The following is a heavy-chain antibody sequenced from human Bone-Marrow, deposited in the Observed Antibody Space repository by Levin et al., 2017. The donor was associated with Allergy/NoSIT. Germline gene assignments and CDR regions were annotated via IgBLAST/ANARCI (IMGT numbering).Heavy chain of an antibody. CDR3: ARGMVRGNFDS. CDR2: ILHDGNNK. D-gene: IGHD3-10*01. J-gene: IGHJ4*02. V-gene: IGHV3-30*04. CDR1: GFTFSSYA. Sequence: GGSLRLSCAASGFTFSSYAMHWVRQAPGKGLEWVAVILHDGNNKYYTNSVEGRFTISRDNSKNTLSLQMNSLRADDTATYFCARGMVRGNFDSWGQGTLVTVSS.